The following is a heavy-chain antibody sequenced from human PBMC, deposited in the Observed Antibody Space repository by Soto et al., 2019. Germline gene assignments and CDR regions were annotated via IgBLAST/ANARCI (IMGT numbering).Heavy chain of an antibody. J-gene: IGHJ6*02. CDR1: GGSLSSSSYY. D-gene: IGHD3-10*01. CDR2: IYYSGST. V-gene: IGHV4-39*01. CDR3: ARGVLLWFGEPYGMDV. Sequence: LSLTCTVSGGSLSSSSYYWGWIRQPPGKGLEWIGSIYYSGSTYYNPSLKSRVTISVDTSKNQFSLKLSSVTAADTAVYYCARGVLLWFGEPYGMDVWGQGTTVTVSS.